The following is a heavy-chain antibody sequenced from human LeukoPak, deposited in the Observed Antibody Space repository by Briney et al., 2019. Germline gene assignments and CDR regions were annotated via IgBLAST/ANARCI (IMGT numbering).Heavy chain of an antibody. CDR2: INGDGSST. Sequence: GGSLRLSCAASGFTFSSYWMHWVRQAPGKGLVWVSRINGDGSSTSYADSVKGRFTISRDNAKNTLYLQMNSLRAEDTAVYYCARLKLPSDAFDIWGQGTMVTVSS. V-gene: IGHV3-74*01. D-gene: IGHD2-15*01. CDR3: ARLKLPSDAFDI. J-gene: IGHJ3*02. CDR1: GFTFSSYW.